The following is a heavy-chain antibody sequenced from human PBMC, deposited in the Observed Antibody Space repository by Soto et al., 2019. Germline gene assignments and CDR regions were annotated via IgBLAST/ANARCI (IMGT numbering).Heavy chain of an antibody. CDR2: ISGLGSGT. J-gene: IGHJ5*02. CDR1: GFTLTTYA. V-gene: IGHV3-23*01. CDR3: AKGGQWFDP. Sequence: EVQLLESGGGLVQPGGSLRLSCAASGFTLTTYAMNWVRQAPGKGLEWVSSISGLGSGTYYADSAKGRFTISRDNSKNTLYLQMNSLRAEDTAVYYCAKGGQWFDPWGQGTLVTVSS.